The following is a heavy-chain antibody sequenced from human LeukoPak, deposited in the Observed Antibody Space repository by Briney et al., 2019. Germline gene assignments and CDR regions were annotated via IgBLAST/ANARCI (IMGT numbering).Heavy chain of an antibody. Sequence: GGSLSLSCAASGFTFDDYAMHWVRQAPGKGLEWVSLISGDGGSTYYADSVKGRFTISRDNSKNSLYLQMNSLRTEDTALYYCAKDIMSLGGGYDILTGYTPDYWGQGTLVTVSS. J-gene: IGHJ4*02. V-gene: IGHV3-43*02. CDR1: GFTFDDYA. CDR3: AKDIMSLGGGYDILTGYTPDY. D-gene: IGHD3-9*01. CDR2: ISGDGGST.